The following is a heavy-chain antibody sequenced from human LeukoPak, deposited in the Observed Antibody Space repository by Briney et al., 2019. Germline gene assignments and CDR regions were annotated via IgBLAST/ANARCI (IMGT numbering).Heavy chain of an antibody. J-gene: IGHJ4*02. Sequence: PSETLSLTCEVSGGSMRSSSYCWGWIRQPPGKGLEWIGSIYYVGTTFYNPSLTSRITISVDTSKNQFSLKLSSVTAADTAVYYCARGPTTMTRAFDYWGQGTLVTVSS. CDR3: ARGPTTMTRAFDY. D-gene: IGHD4-11*01. CDR1: GGSMRSSSYC. CDR2: IYYVGTT. V-gene: IGHV4-39*07.